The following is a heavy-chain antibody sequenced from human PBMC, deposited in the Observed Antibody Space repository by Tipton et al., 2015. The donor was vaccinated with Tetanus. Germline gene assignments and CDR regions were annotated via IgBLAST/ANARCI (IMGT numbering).Heavy chain of an antibody. D-gene: IGHD3-10*01. CDR3: ARDHRPTSRGSESYYYYGLDV. J-gene: IGHJ6*02. CDR1: GFSFSVYS. V-gene: IGHV3-21*06. Sequence: GSLRLSCAASGFSFSVYSINWVRQAPGKGLEWVSSISGTGKYIYYADSVKGRFTISRDNAKNSLSLEMNSLRADDTAVYYCARDHRPTSRGSESYYYYGLDVWGPGTTVTVSS. CDR2: ISGTGKYI.